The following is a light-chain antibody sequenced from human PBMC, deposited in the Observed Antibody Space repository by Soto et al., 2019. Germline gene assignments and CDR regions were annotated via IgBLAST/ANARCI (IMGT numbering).Light chain of an antibody. CDR2: QVT. CDR1: SXDLAIYNY. Sequence: QSALTQPASVSGSPGQSITISCTGTSXDLAIYNYVSWYQQQPGKAPKLVIYQVTNRPSGVSNRFSGSRSGNTASLTISGLQAEDEADYYCSSYTDSSNYVFGTGTKVT. CDR3: SSYTDSSNYV. J-gene: IGLJ1*01. V-gene: IGLV2-14*01.